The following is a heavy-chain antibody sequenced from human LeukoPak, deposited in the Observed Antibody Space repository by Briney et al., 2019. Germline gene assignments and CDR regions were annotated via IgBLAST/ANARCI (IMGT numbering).Heavy chain of an antibody. CDR2: IYTSGST. J-gene: IGHJ4*02. D-gene: IGHD6-13*01. CDR1: GGSISSNIYY. CDR3: ARSWAGFDY. Sequence: SQTLSLTCTVSGGSISSNIYYWSWIRQPAGKGLEWIGRIYTSGSTNYNPSLKSRVSISVDTSKSQFSLNLSSVTAADTAVYYCARSWAGFDYWGQGTLVTVSS. V-gene: IGHV4-61*02.